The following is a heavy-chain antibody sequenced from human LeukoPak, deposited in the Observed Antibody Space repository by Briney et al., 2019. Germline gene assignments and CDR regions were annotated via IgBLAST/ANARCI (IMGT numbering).Heavy chain of an antibody. CDR2: IYYSGST. CDR3: ARGKKITGPAFDI. J-gene: IGHJ3*02. CDR1: GGSISSYY. V-gene: IGHV4-59*01. Sequence: SETLSLTCTVSGGSISSYYWSWIRQPPGKGLEWIGYIYYSGSTNYNPSLKSRVTISVDTSKNKFSLKLSSVTAADTAVYYCARGKKITGPAFDIWGQGTMVTVSS. D-gene: IGHD2-8*02.